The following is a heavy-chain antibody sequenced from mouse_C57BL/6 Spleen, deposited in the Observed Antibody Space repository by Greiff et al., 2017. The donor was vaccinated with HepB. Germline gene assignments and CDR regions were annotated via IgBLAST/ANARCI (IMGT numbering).Heavy chain of an antibody. CDR3: ARERDYYGSRYAMDY. Sequence: EVKLVESGGGLVKPGGSLKLSCAASGFTFSSYAMSGVRQTPEKRLEWVATISDGGSYTYYPDNVKGRFTISRDNAKNNLYLQMSHLKSEDTAMYYCARERDYYGSRYAMDYWGQGTSVTVSS. CDR1: GFTFSSYA. V-gene: IGHV5-4*01. J-gene: IGHJ4*01. CDR2: ISDGGSYT. D-gene: IGHD1-1*01.